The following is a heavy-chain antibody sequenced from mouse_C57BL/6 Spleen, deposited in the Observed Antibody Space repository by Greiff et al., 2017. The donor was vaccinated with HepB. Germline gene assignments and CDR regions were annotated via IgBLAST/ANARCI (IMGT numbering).Heavy chain of an antibody. V-gene: IGHV5-4*01. CDR2: ISDGGSYT. Sequence: EVKLMESGGGLVKPGGSLKLSCAASGFTFSSYAMSWVRQTPEKRLEWVATISDGGSYTYYPDNVKGRFTISRDNAKNNLYLQMSHLKSEDTAMYYCARDKGTGTGGPYWYFDVWGTGTTVTVSS. CDR3: ARDKGTGTGGPYWYFDV. J-gene: IGHJ1*03. CDR1: GFTFSSYA. D-gene: IGHD4-1*01.